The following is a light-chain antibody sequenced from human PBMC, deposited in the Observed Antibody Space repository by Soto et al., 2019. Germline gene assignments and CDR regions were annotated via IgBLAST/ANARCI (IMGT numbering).Light chain of an antibody. J-gene: IGKJ1*01. CDR1: QSISIY. V-gene: IGKV1-39*01. Sequence: DIQMTQSPSSLSASVGDRVTITCRATQSISIYLTWYQHKPGRAPHALIYAASSLQSGFPSRFSGSVSGTDFTLNISSRQPEDFATYYCQQTYTIPPTFGQGTKVDIK. CDR2: AAS. CDR3: QQTYTIPPT.